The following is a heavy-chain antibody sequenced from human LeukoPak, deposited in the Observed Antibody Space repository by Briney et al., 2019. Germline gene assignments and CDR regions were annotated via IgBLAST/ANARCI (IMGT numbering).Heavy chain of an antibody. CDR3: ARDLGGSYPN. D-gene: IGHD1-26*01. CDR1: GNTFSSYI. J-gene: IGHJ4*02. V-gene: IGHV1-69*08. Sequence: SVKVSCKASGNTFSSYIITWVRQAPGQGLEWMGSIVPIFGNIKYAPRFQGRVTITADKSTSTAYMELSSLRSEDTAVYYCARDLGGSYPNWGQGTLVTVSS. CDR2: IVPIFGNI.